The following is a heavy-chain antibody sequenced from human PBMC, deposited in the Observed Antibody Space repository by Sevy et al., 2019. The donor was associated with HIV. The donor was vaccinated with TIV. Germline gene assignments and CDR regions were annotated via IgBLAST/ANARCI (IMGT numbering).Heavy chain of an antibody. CDR3: TRGPRRSGYDPSYFYYMDV. CDR2: IRSKAYGGTT. J-gene: IGHJ6*03. V-gene: IGHV3-49*03. D-gene: IGHD3-3*01. CDR1: GFILGDYA. Sequence: GGSLRLSCTASGFILGDYAMSWFRQAPGKGLEWVGFIRSKAYGGTTENAASVKGRFTISRDDSKSIAYLQMNSLKTQDTAAYYCTRGPRRSGYDPSYFYYMDVWGKGPTVTVSS.